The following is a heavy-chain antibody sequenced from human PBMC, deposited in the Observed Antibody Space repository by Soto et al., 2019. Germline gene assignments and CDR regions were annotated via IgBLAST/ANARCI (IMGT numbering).Heavy chain of an antibody. Sequence: PGGSLRLSCAASGFTFSSYAMHWVRQAPGKGLEWVAVISYDGSNKYYADSVKGRFTISRDNSKNTLYLQMNSLRAEDTAVYYCARDKWGSHTTPFFDYWGQGTLVTVSS. CDR2: ISYDGSNK. CDR3: ARDKWGSHTTPFFDY. V-gene: IGHV3-30-3*01. D-gene: IGHD3-16*01. J-gene: IGHJ4*02. CDR1: GFTFSSYA.